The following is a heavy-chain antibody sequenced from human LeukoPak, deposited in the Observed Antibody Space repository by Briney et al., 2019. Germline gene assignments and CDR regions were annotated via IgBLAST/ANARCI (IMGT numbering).Heavy chain of an antibody. V-gene: IGHV3-23*01. Sequence: GSLRLSCAASGFTFSSYAMSWVRQAPGKGLEWVSAISGSGGSTYYADSVKGRFTISRDNSKNTPYLQMNSLRAEDTAVYYCAKSWGSSTPVKYYYGMDVWGQGTTVTASS. CDR2: ISGSGGST. J-gene: IGHJ6*02. CDR1: GFTFSSYA. D-gene: IGHD3-16*01. CDR3: AKSWGSSTPVKYYYGMDV.